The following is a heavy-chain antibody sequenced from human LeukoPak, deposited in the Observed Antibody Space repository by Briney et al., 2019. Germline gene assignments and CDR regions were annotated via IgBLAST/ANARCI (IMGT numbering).Heavy chain of an antibody. CDR1: GDFISSYNYF. D-gene: IGHD3-22*01. CDR2: IYYRGNT. Sequence: SETLSLICTVSGDFISSYNYFWGWIRQPPGKGLEWVWSIYYRGNTYYNPSLKSRVAFSADTSKNQFSLKVTSVTAADTAVYYCARASSGYYWDFDYWGQGALVTVSS. J-gene: IGHJ4*02. V-gene: IGHV4-39*01. CDR3: ARASSGYYWDFDY.